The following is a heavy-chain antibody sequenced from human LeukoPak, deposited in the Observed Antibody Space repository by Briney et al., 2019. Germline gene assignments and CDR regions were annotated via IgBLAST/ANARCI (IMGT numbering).Heavy chain of an antibody. CDR1: GYTFTSYY. D-gene: IGHD2-15*01. V-gene: IGHV1-46*01. Sequence: VVSVKVSCKASGYTFTSYYMHWVRQAPGQGLEWMGIINPSGGSTSYAQKFQGRVTMTRDTSTSTVYMELSSLRSEDTAVYYCARVGPLCSGGSCHASGFDYWGQGTLVTVSS. CDR2: INPSGGST. J-gene: IGHJ4*02. CDR3: ARVGPLCSGGSCHASGFDY.